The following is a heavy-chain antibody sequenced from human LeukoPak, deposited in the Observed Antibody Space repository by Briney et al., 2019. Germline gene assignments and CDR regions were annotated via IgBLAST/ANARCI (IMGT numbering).Heavy chain of an antibody. Sequence: GGSLRLSCAASGFTFSSYAMSWVRQAPGKGLEWVSAISGSGGSTYYADSVKGRFTISRDNSKNTLYLQMNSLRAEDTAVYYWARSSGWYISDYWGQGTLVTGSS. D-gene: IGHD6-19*01. CDR1: GFTFSSYA. J-gene: IGHJ4*02. CDR2: ISGSGGST. V-gene: IGHV3-23*01. CDR3: ARSSGWYISDY.